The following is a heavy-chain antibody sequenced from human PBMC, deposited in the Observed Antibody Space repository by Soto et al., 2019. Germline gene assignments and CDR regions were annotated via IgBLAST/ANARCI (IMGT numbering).Heavy chain of an antibody. CDR1: GDSVTSYY. V-gene: IGHV4-59*02. CDR3: ARDTRYDSTWYYWDDAFDI. Sequence: QVQLQESGPGLVKPSETLSLTCTVSGDSVTSYYWSWVRQSPGKGLEWIGHMYYSGSTNSNPSLESRVTMSVDTSKNQFSLKLSSVTAADTAVYFCARDTRYDSTWYYWDDAFDIWGQGTMVTVSS. D-gene: IGHD3-22*01. J-gene: IGHJ3*02. CDR2: MYYSGST.